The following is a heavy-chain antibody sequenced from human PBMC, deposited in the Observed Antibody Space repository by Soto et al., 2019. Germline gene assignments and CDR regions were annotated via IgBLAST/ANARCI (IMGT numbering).Heavy chain of an antibody. CDR1: GFNFKDYW. CDR2: IGEDGGIS. Sequence: EVQLVESGGGLVQPGGSLRLSCAGSGFNFKDYWMTWVRQAPGKGLEWLANIGEDGGISNYVDSVKGRFTISRDNVKNSVDWQINSLRAEDTAVYYCARDRNYHLSGYYDAFDVWGQGTVVTVSS. D-gene: IGHD3-9*01. J-gene: IGHJ3*01. CDR3: ARDRNYHLSGYYDAFDV. V-gene: IGHV3-7*01.